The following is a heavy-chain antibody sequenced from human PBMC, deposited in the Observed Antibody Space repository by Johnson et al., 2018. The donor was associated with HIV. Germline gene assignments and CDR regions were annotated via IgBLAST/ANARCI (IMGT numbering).Heavy chain of an antibody. J-gene: IGHJ3*02. CDR2: IKQDGSEK. Sequence: VQLVESGGGVVRPGGSLRLSCAASGFTFSSYAMHWVRQAPGKGLEWVANIKQDGSEKYYVDSVKGRFTISRDNAKNSLYLQMNSLRVEDTAVYYCAGYSYGSADAFDIWGQGTMVTVSS. D-gene: IGHD5-18*01. V-gene: IGHV3-7*01. CDR3: AGYSYGSADAFDI. CDR1: GFTFSSYA.